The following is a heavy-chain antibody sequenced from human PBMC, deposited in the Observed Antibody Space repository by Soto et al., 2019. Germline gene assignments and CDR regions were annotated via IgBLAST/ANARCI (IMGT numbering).Heavy chain of an antibody. D-gene: IGHD5-18*01. Sequence: EVQLVESGGGLVKPGGSLRLSCAASGFTFSSYSMNWVRQAPGKGLEWVSSISSSSSYIYYADSVKGRFTISRDNAKNSLSLQMYSLRAEDTAVYYCARDQPGYSYGYGLGYWGQGTLVTVSS. CDR1: GFTFSSYS. CDR2: ISSSSSYI. CDR3: ARDQPGYSYGYGLGY. V-gene: IGHV3-21*01. J-gene: IGHJ4*02.